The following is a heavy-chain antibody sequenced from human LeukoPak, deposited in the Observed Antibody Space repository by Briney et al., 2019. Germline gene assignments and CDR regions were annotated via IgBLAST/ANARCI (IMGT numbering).Heavy chain of an antibody. CDR3: ASLPTVPEPHGYYYGMDV. J-gene: IGHJ6*04. CDR1: GFTFSSYE. Sequence: GGPLRLSCAASGFTFSSYEMNWVRQAPGKGLEWVSYISSSGSTIYYADSVKGRFTISRDNAKNSLYLQMNSLRAEDTAVYYCASLPTVPEPHGYYYGMDVWGKGTTVTVSS. CDR2: ISSSGSTI. V-gene: IGHV3-48*03. D-gene: IGHD4-17*01.